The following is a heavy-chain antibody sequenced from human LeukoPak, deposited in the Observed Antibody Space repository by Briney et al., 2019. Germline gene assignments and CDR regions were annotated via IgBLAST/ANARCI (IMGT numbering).Heavy chain of an antibody. Sequence: TSSETLSLTCAVYGGSFSGYYWSWIRQPPGKGLEWIGEINHSGSTYYNPSLKSRVTISVDTSKNQFSLKLSSVTAADTAVYYCARQPHISSSWYGPLDYWGQGTLVTVSS. D-gene: IGHD6-13*01. J-gene: IGHJ4*02. V-gene: IGHV4-34*01. CDR2: INHSGST. CDR1: GGSFSGYY. CDR3: ARQPHISSSWYGPLDY.